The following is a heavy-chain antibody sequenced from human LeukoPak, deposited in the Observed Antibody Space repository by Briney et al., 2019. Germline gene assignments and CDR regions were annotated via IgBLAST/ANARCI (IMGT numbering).Heavy chain of an antibody. V-gene: IGHV1-8*03. D-gene: IGHD6-6*01. Sequence: ASVKVSCKASGYTFTSYDINWVRQATGQGLEWMGWMNPNSGNTGYAQKFQGRATITRKTSISTAYMELSSLRSEDTAVYYCARGRRIAARRYYYYYMDVWGKGTTVTVSS. J-gene: IGHJ6*03. CDR2: MNPNSGNT. CDR3: ARGRRIAARRYYYYYMDV. CDR1: GYTFTSYD.